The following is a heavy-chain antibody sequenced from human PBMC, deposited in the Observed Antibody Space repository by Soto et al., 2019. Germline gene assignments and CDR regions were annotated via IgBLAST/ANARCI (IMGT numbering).Heavy chain of an antibody. CDR2: ISGSGGST. D-gene: IGHD3-3*01. V-gene: IGHV3-23*01. Sequence: GGSLRLSCAASGFTFGNYAMTWVRQAPGKGLEWVSGISGSGGSTYYADSVKGRFTISRDNSKNTLYLQMNSLRAEDTAVYYCGKASLLRFLDSSFDYWGQGTLVTVS. CDR3: GKASLLRFLDSSFDY. CDR1: GFTFGNYA. J-gene: IGHJ4*02.